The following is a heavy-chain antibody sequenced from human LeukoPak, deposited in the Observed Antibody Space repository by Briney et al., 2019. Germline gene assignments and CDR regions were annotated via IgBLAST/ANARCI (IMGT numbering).Heavy chain of an antibody. V-gene: IGHV3-11*01. CDR2: ISSSGSTI. Sequence: GGSLRLSCAASGFTFSDYYMSWIRQAPGQGLEWVSYISSSGSTIYYADSVKGRFTISRDNAKNSLYLQMNSLRAEDTAVYYCARDQASCGGDCYDDYWGQGTLVTVSS. J-gene: IGHJ4*02. CDR1: GFTFSDYY. CDR3: ARDQASCGGDCYDDY. D-gene: IGHD2-21*02.